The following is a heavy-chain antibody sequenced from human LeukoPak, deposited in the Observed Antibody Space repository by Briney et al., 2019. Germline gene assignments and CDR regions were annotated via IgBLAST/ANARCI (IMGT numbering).Heavy chain of an antibody. Sequence: SETLSLTCTVPGGSISSSSYYWGWIRQPPGKGLEWIGSVYYSGSTYYNPSLKSRVTISVDTSKNQFSLKLSSVTAADTAVYYCARVPIPVVPAATDAFDIWGQGTMVTVSS. D-gene: IGHD2-2*01. CDR1: GGSISSSSYY. CDR2: VYYSGST. CDR3: ARVPIPVVPAATDAFDI. V-gene: IGHV4-39*01. J-gene: IGHJ3*02.